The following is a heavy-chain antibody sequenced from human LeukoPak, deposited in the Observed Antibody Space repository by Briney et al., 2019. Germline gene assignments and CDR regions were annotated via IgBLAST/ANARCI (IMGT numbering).Heavy chain of an antibody. CDR2: IKTETDGGTI. Sequence: GGSLRLSCVGSGFIFSNARMSWVRQAPGKGLEWVGRIKTETDGGTIDYAAPVKGRFTISRDDSKNTLYLQMNSLKTEDTAVYYCTTPQLWLRGALGYWGQGTLVTVTS. CDR3: TTPQLWLRGALGY. CDR1: GFIFSNAR. V-gene: IGHV3-15*01. D-gene: IGHD5-18*01. J-gene: IGHJ4*02.